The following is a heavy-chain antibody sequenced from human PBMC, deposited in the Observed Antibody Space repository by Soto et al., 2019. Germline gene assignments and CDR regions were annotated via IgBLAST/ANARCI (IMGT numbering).Heavy chain of an antibody. J-gene: IGHJ3*02. CDR2: IIPIFGTA. CDR3: AREGDAYNLFAFEI. Sequence: SVKVSCKASGGTFSSYAISWVRQAPGQGLEWMGGIIPIFGTANYAQKFQGRVTITADESTSTAYMELSSLRSEDTAVYYCAREGDAYNLFAFEIWGQGTMLTVSS. D-gene: IGHD1-1*01. V-gene: IGHV1-69*13. CDR1: GGTFSSYA.